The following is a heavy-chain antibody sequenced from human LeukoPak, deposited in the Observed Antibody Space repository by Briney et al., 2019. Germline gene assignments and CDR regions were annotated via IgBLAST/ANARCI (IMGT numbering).Heavy chain of an antibody. CDR3: VTPTSGSYRPPLEAYYYYYGMDV. V-gene: IGHV1-69*13. CDR1: GGTFSSYA. Sequence: SVKVSCKASGGTFSSYAISWVRQAPGQGLEWMGGIIPILGTANYAQKFQGRVTITADESTSTAYMELSSLRSEDTAVYYCVTPTSGSYRPPLEAYYYYYGMDVWGKGTTVTVSS. CDR2: IIPILGTA. D-gene: IGHD3-10*01. J-gene: IGHJ6*04.